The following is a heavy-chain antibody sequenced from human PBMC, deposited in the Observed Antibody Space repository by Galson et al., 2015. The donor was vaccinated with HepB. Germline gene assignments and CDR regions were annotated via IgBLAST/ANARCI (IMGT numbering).Heavy chain of an antibody. D-gene: IGHD2-2*01. J-gene: IGHJ4*02. CDR1: GYTFTSYY. CDR3: ARDRRNCSSTSCPRLRSCPMDY. V-gene: IGHV1-46*01. CDR2: INPSGGST. Sequence: SVKVSCKASGYTFTSYYMHWVRQAPGQGLEWMGIINPSGGSTSYAQKFQGRVTMTRDTSTSTVYMELSSLRAEDTAVYYCARDRRNCSSTSCPRLRSCPMDYWGQGTLVTVSS.